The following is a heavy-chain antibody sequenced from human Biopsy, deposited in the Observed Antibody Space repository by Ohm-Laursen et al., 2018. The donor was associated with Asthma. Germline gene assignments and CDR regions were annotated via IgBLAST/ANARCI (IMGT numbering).Heavy chain of an antibody. CDR3: ARAYGGSFFSGSFDI. CDR1: GFTVSTNG. D-gene: IGHD4-23*01. J-gene: IGHJ3*02. CDR2: IYSGGGT. V-gene: IGHV3-53*01. Sequence: GFLRLSCAASGFTVSTNGMSWVRQPPGKGLEWVSVIYSGGGTYYADSVQGRVTISRDNSKNTLSLQMNSLRAEDTAVYYCARAYGGSFFSGSFDIWGQGTMVTVSS.